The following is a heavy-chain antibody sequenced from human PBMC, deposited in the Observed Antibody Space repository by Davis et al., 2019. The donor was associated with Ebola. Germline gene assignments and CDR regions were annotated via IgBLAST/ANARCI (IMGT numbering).Heavy chain of an antibody. Sequence: GGSLRLSCKASGYSFTSYWIGWVRQLPGKGLEWMGIIYPGDSDTRYSPSFQGQVTISADKSISTAYLQWSSLKASDTAMYYCATSTGTTRAYYYYGMDVWGQGTTVTVSS. CDR1: GYSFTSYW. J-gene: IGHJ6*02. V-gene: IGHV5-51*01. CDR2: IYPGDSDT. D-gene: IGHD1-1*01. CDR3: ATSTGTTRAYYYYGMDV.